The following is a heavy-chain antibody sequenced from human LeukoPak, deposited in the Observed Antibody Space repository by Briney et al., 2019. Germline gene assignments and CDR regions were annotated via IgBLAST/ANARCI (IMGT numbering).Heavy chain of an antibody. Sequence: ASVKVSCKASGYIFIGYYMHWVRQAPGQGLEWMGWINPNSGGTKYAQKFQGRVTTTRDTSISTAYMELSRLRSDDTAVYYCARVWSTSLSGYNWFDPWGQGTLVTVSS. V-gene: IGHV1-2*02. CDR2: INPNSGGT. CDR1: GYIFIGYY. D-gene: IGHD6-6*01. CDR3: ARVWSTSLSGYNWFDP. J-gene: IGHJ5*02.